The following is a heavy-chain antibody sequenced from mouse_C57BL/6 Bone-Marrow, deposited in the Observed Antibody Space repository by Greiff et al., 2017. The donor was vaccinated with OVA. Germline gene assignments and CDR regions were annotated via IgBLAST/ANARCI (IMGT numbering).Heavy chain of an antibody. J-gene: IGHJ3*01. V-gene: IGHV14-3*01. CDR2: IDPANGNT. D-gene: IGHD2-5*01. CDR3: ARSGYSNYDWFAY. Sequence: VHVKQSVAELVRPGASVKLSCTASGFNIKNTYMHWVKQRPEQGLEWIGRIDPANGNTKYAPKFQGKATITADTSSNTAYLQLSSLTSEDTAIYYCARSGYSNYDWFAYWGQGTLVTVSA. CDR1: GFNIKNTY.